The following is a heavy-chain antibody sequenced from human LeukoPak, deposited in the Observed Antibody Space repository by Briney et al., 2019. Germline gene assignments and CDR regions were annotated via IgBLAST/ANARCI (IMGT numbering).Heavy chain of an antibody. V-gene: IGHV6-1*01. CDR3: ARDHAPRYGSGPDNWFDP. CDR1: GDSVSSNSAA. CDR2: TYYRSKWYN. J-gene: IGHJ5*02. D-gene: IGHD3-10*01. Sequence: SQTLSLTCAISGDSVSSNSAAWNWTRQSPSRGLEWLGRTYYRSKWYNDYAVSVKSRITINPDTSKNQFSLQLNSVTPEDTAVYYCARDHAPRYGSGPDNWFDPWGQGTLVTVSS.